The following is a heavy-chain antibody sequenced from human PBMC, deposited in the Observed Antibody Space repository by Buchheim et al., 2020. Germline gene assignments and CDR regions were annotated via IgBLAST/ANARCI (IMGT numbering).Heavy chain of an antibody. D-gene: IGHD4-17*01. CDR2: IYYSGST. Sequence: QVQLQESGPGLVKPSETLSLTCTVSGGSVSSGSYYWSWIRQPPGKGLEWIGYIYYSGSTNYNPSLKSRVTISVDTSKNQFSLKLSSVTAADTAVYYCARRPKGRVTTLSSRYYYYGMDVWGQGTT. CDR1: GGSVSSGSYY. CDR3: ARRPKGRVTTLSSRYYYYGMDV. V-gene: IGHV4-61*01. J-gene: IGHJ6*02.